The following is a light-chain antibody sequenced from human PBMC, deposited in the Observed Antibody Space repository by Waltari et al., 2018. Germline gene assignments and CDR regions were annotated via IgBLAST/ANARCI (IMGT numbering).Light chain of an antibody. V-gene: IGLV2-18*02. CDR1: SNDVGGFHR. CDR3: SSFTTSTTWV. CDR2: EVT. J-gene: IGLJ3*02. Sequence: QSALTQPPSVSGSPGQSVTISCTGISNDVGGFHRVSWYRQSPGAAPKLILYEVTNRPSGVPDRFSGSKSGNTASLTVSGLQAEDAADYYCSSFTTSTTWVFGGGTKLTVL.